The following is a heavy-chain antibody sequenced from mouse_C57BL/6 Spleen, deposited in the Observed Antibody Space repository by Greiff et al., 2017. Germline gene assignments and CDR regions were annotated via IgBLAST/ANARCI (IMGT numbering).Heavy chain of an antibody. D-gene: IGHD2-5*01. CDR1: GYAFSSSW. CDR2: IYPGDGDT. J-gene: IGHJ3*01. V-gene: IGHV1-82*01. CDR3: ARGDSNYPFAY. Sequence: VQRVESGPELVKPGASVKISCKASGYAFSSSWMNWVKQRPGQGLEWIGRIYPGDGDTNYNGKFKGKATLTADKSSSTAYMQLSSLTSEDSAVYFCARGDSNYPFAYWGQGTLVTVSA.